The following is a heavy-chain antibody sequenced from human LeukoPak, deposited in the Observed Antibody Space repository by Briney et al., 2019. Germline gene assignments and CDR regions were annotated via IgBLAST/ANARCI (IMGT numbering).Heavy chain of an antibody. CDR1: SCSIGSFY. CDR2: IYYTGAT. CDR3: ARAGYSYGTGYYFDY. J-gene: IGHJ4*02. D-gene: IGHD5-18*01. Sequence: SETLSLTCTVSSCSIGSFYWSWIRLPPGKGLEWIGYIYYTGATYYNPSLKSRVTISLDTSKNQFSLKLSSVTAADAAVYYCARAGYSYGTGYYFDYWGQGALVTVSS. V-gene: IGHV4-59*01.